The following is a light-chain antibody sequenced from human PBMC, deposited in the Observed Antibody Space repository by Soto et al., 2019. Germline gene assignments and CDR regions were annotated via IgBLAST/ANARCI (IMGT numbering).Light chain of an antibody. CDR2: GAS. J-gene: IGKJ4*01. Sequence: VMTQSPATLSVSPWESATLSCRASQSVGSNLAWYQQKPGQAPRLLIYGASTRATGIPARFSGSGSGTEFTLTISSLQSEDFAVYYCQQYDNWLTFGGGTKVDI. V-gene: IGKV3-15*01. CDR1: QSVGSN. CDR3: QQYDNWLT.